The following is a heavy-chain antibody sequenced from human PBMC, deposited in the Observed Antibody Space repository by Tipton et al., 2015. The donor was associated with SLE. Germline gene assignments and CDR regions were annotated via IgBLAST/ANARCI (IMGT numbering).Heavy chain of an antibody. J-gene: IGHJ4*02. D-gene: IGHD3-22*01. CDR2: IYHSGST. CDR3: ARLSNYYDSSGYYYEGFFDY. Sequence: TLSLTCAVSGYSISSGYYWGWIRQPPGKGLEWIGSIYHSGSTYYNPSLKSRVTISVDTSKNQFSLKLSSVTAADTAVYYCARLSNYYDSSGYYYEGFFDYWGRGTLVTVSS. V-gene: IGHV4-38-2*01. CDR1: GYSISSGYY.